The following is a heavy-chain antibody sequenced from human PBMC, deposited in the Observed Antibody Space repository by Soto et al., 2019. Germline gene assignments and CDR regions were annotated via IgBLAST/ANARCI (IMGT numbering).Heavy chain of an antibody. Sequence: QVQLVQSGAEVKKPGASVKVSCKASGYTFTSYGISWVRQAPGQGLEWMGWISAYNGNTNYAQKLQGRVTMTTDTSTSTAYMELRSLRSDDAAVYYCARDWAGREWLFSPHYYYGMDVWGQGTTVTVSS. V-gene: IGHV1-18*01. CDR3: ARDWAGREWLFSPHYYYGMDV. D-gene: IGHD3-3*01. CDR1: GYTFTSYG. CDR2: ISAYNGNT. J-gene: IGHJ6*02.